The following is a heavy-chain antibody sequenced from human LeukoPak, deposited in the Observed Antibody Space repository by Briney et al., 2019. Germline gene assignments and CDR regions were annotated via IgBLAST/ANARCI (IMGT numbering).Heavy chain of an antibody. Sequence: QPGGSLRLSCAVSGFTFSGFWMSWSRQAPGKGLEWVASINSDGSEGYYADVVKGRFTISRDNAKNSLYLQINSLRAEDTAVYYCARSSYSSSSSAWGRGTMVTVSS. CDR1: GFTFSGFW. V-gene: IGHV3-7*03. CDR3: ARSSYSSSSSA. J-gene: IGHJ3*01. CDR2: INSDGSEG. D-gene: IGHD6-6*01.